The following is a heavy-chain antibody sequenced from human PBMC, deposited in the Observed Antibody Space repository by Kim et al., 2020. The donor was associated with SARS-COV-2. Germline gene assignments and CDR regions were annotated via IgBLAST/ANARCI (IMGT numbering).Heavy chain of an antibody. Sequence: SVKVSCKASGGTFSSYAISWVRQAPGQGLEWMGRIISILGIANYAQKFQGRVTITADKSTSTAYMELSSLTSEDTAVYFCVRLAAADKYGMDFLGQGTT. J-gene: IGHJ6*02. D-gene: IGHD6-13*01. CDR2: IISILGIA. CDR1: GGTFSSYA. CDR3: VRLAAADKYGMDF. V-gene: IGHV1-69*04.